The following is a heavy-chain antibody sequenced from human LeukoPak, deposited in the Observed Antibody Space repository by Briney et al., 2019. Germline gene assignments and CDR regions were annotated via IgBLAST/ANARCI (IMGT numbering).Heavy chain of an antibody. CDR3: AKDYYYDSSGLNWFDP. CDR1: GFPFSDSY. Sequence: PGGSLRLSCEASGFPFSDSYVGWIRQAPGKGLEWVSYITSRGDNMYYADSVKGRFTISRDNAKNSLFLQMNSLRAEDTAVYYCAKDYYYDSSGLNWFDPWGQGTLVTVSS. V-gene: IGHV3-11*01. J-gene: IGHJ5*02. D-gene: IGHD3-22*01. CDR2: ITSRGDNM.